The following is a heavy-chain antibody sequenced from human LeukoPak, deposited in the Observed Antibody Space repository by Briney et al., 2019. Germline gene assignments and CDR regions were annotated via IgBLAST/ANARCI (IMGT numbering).Heavy chain of an antibody. CDR3: VGVRYGELDV. D-gene: IGHD4-17*01. V-gene: IGHV3-23*01. CDR1: GSPFSSYA. J-gene: IGHJ6*02. Sequence: GSLRPSCPASGSPFSSYAMSWVGRAPGKGLEWVSSMSGSDGSTYYADSVKSRFTISRDDSKNTLYLQMNSVRAEDTAVNYCVGVRYGELDVWGQGTTVTVSS. CDR2: MSGSDGST.